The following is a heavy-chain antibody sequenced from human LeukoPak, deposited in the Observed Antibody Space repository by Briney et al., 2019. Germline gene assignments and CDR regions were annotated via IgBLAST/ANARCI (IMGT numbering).Heavy chain of an antibody. CDR2: ISDSGRTV. Sequence: GGSLRLSCAASGFTFSSYAMNWVRKAPGQGLEWVSYISDSGRTVYNADSVKGRFTISRDSAKNSLYLRMNSLRAEDTAVYYCVRDHSGWSLDPWGQGTLVTVSS. CDR1: GFTFSSYA. D-gene: IGHD6-19*01. CDR3: VRDHSGWSLDP. J-gene: IGHJ5*02. V-gene: IGHV3-48*03.